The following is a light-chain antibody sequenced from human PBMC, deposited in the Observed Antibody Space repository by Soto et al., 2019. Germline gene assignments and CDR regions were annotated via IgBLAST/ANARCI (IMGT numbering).Light chain of an antibody. CDR3: QQAHSFPVT. CDR1: QGLSSW. J-gene: IGKJ5*01. V-gene: IGKV1D-12*01. Sequence: DIQLTQSPSSISASVGDRVTITCRASQGLSSWLAWYQQRPGKAPKLLIYAASNLQSGVPPRFSGSGSGTEFTLTIGSLQPEDFATYYSQQAHSFPVTFGQGTRLEIK. CDR2: AAS.